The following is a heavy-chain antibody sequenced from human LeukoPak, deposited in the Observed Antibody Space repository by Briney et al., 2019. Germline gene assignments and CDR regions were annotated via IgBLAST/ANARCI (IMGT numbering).Heavy chain of an antibody. CDR3: AKDVSSDYYDSSGYSN. D-gene: IGHD3-22*01. J-gene: IGHJ4*02. CDR2: ISWNSGSI. V-gene: IGHV3-9*01. CDR1: GFTFSSYA. Sequence: GGSLRLSCAASGFTFSSYAMSWVRQAPGKGLEWVSGISWNSGSIGYADSVKGRFTISRDNAKNSLYLQMNSLRAEDTALYYCAKDVSSDYYDSSGYSNWGQGTLVTVSS.